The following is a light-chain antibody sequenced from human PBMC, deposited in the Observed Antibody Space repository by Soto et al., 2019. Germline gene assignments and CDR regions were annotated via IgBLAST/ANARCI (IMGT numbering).Light chain of an antibody. CDR2: AAS. J-gene: IGKJ1*01. Sequence: DIQMTHSPSSLSASVGDRVTITCRASQSISSYLNWYQQKPGKAPKLLIYAASSLQSGVPSRFTGSGSGTDFTLTISSLQPDDSATYYGKQYKSYPRTFAHGKKV. CDR1: QSISSY. V-gene: IGKV1-39*01. CDR3: KQYKSYPRT.